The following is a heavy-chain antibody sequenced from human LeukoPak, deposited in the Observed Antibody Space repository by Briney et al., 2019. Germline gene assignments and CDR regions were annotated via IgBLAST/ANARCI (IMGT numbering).Heavy chain of an antibody. CDR1: GGAFSSYA. CDR2: FVAIFGTA. Sequence: SVKVSCKASGGAFSSYAISWGRESPGPGLEWRGGFVAIFGTATYAQKFPGRVTTTADKSTSSAYMELSSLRSEDTAVYYCARASIAVAGTVYYYYYMDVWGKGITVTVSS. D-gene: IGHD6-19*01. J-gene: IGHJ6*03. V-gene: IGHV1-69*06. CDR3: ARASIAVAGTVYYYYYMDV.